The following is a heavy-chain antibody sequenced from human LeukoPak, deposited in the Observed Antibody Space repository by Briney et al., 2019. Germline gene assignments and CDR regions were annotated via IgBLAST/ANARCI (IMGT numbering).Heavy chain of an antibody. D-gene: IGHD3-22*01. CDR1: GGSINNYY. J-gene: IGHJ3*02. CDR3: ARVQKDYYDSGGYHSAAAFDI. CDR2: IYYRGSS. Sequence: SETLSLTCTVSGGSINNYYWSWIRQSPGKGLEWTGYIYYRGSSNYNPSLKSRITMSVDTSKNQFSLKLNSVTAADTAVYYCARVQKDYYDSGGYHSAAAFDIWGQGTMVTVSS. V-gene: IGHV4-59*01.